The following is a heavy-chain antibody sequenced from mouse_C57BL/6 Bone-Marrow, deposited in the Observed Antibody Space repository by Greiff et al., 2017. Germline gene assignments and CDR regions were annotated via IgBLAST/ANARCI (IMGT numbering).Heavy chain of an antibody. J-gene: IGHJ2*01. CDR1: GYAFTNYL. Sequence: VQLQQSGAELVRPGTSVKVSCKASGYAFTNYLLEWVKQRPGQGLEWIGVINPGSGGTNYNEKFKGKATLTADKSSSTAYMQLSSLTSEDSAVYFCARADYYGSSPYYFDYWGQGTTLTDSS. D-gene: IGHD1-1*01. CDR3: ARADYYGSSPYYFDY. V-gene: IGHV1-54*01. CDR2: INPGSGGT.